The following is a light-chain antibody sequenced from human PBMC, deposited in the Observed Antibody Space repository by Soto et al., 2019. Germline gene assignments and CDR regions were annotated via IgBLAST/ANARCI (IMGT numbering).Light chain of an antibody. CDR2: DAS. Sequence: QMSQSPSTLSASLGDRVTITCRASLSISSWLAWYQQKPGKAPKLXIYDASSLERRVPSRFSGRGSGTEFTLTITSLQPDVFASYYCQQYNSYPWTFGQGTKV. V-gene: IGKV1-5*01. CDR1: LSISSW. J-gene: IGKJ1*01. CDR3: QQYNSYPWT.